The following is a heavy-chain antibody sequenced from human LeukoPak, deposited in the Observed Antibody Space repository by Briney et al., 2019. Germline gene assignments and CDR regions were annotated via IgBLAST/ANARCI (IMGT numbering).Heavy chain of an antibody. J-gene: IGHJ3*02. D-gene: IGHD3-9*01. CDR3: ARQNRDILTDYDAFDI. CDR2: IYYSGST. V-gene: IGHV4-59*01. CDR1: GGSISSYY. Sequence: SETLSLTCTVSGGSISSYYWSWIRQPPGKGLEWIGYIYYSGSTNYNPSLKSRVTISVDTSKNQFSLKLSSVTAADTAVYYCARQNRDILTDYDAFDIWGQGTMVTVSS.